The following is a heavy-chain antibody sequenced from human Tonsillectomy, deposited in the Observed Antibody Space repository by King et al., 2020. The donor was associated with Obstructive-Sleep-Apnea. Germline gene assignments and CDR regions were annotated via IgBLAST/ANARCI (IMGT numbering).Heavy chain of an antibody. J-gene: IGHJ4*02. CDR2: ITAYNGNT. CDR1: GYTFTSYG. V-gene: IGHV1-18*01. D-gene: IGHD3-10*01. CDR3: ARDRDYYASGSYADY. Sequence: VQLVESGAEVKKPGASVKVSCKASGYTFTSYGISWVRQAPGQGLEWMGWITAYNGNTNYAQKLQGRVTMTTDPSTTTAYMELRSLRSDDTAVYYCARDRDYYASGSYADYWGQGTLVTVSS.